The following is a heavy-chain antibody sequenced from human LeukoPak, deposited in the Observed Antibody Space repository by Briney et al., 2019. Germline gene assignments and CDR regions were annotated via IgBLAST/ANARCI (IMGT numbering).Heavy chain of an antibody. CDR1: GYTFTSYW. CDR3: ARQPGIAVADPFDF. D-gene: IGHD6-19*01. Sequence: GEPLKISCEGSGYTFTSYWISWVRQMPGKGLECMGKIDPSDSYTIYSPSFQGHVTISGDKSISTVYLHWSSLQASDTAIYYCARQPGIAVADPFDFWGQGTLVTVSS. J-gene: IGHJ4*02. V-gene: IGHV5-10-1*01. CDR2: IDPSDSYT.